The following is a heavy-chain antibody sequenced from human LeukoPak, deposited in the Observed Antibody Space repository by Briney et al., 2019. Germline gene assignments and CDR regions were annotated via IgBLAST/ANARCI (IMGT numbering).Heavy chain of an antibody. J-gene: IGHJ4*02. CDR1: GGSISSYD. CDR2: IYYSGST. CDR3: ARLGYSSSWYYFDY. D-gene: IGHD6-13*01. V-gene: IGHV4-59*08. Sequence: SETLSLTCTVSGGSISSYDWSWIRQPPGKGLEWIGYIYYSGSTNYNPSLKSRVTISVDTSKNQFSLKLSSVTAADTAVYYCARLGYSSSWYYFDYWGQGTLVTVSS.